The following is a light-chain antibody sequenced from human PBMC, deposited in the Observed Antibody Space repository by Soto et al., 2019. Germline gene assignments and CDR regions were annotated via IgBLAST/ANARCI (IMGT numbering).Light chain of an antibody. CDR3: LQRSDWPLT. CDR1: QSVSSS. V-gene: IGKV3-11*01. J-gene: IGKJ4*01. Sequence: EIVLTQSPATLSLSPGERATLSCRASQSVSSSLAWFQQKPGQAPRLLIYDASNRATGIPARFSGSGSGTDFTLTISSLEPEDFAVYYCLQRSDWPLTFGGGSKVEI. CDR2: DAS.